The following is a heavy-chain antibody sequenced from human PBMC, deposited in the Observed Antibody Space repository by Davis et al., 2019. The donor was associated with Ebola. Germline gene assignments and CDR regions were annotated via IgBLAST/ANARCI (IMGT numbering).Heavy chain of an antibody. CDR3: ARDCRGYSYGLIGGGFNYYGMDV. CDR1: GFSFSKYA. CDR2: ISGDVRET. Sequence: GESLKISCAASGFSFSKYAMGWVRQAPGKGLEWVSVISGDVRETYYADSVKGRFSISRENSKNTLYLQMNSLRAEDTAVYYCARDCRGYSYGLIGGGFNYYGMDVWGKGTTVTVSS. V-gene: IGHV3-23*01. J-gene: IGHJ6*04. D-gene: IGHD5-18*01.